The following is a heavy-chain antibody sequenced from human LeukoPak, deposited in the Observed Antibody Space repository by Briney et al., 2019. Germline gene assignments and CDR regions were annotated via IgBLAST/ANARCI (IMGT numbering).Heavy chain of an antibody. D-gene: IGHD3-10*01. V-gene: IGHV4-31*03. CDR2: IYHSGST. Sequence: TLSLTCTVSGASISSGNYYWSWVRQHPGKGLEWIGYIYHSGSTHYNPSLNSRGTISPDTSKNQFSLKLSSVTAADTATYYCARGIQRSYGSGGYSFHFDSWGRGTLVTVSP. CDR1: GASISSGNYY. CDR3: ARGIQRSYGSGGYSFHFDS. J-gene: IGHJ4*02.